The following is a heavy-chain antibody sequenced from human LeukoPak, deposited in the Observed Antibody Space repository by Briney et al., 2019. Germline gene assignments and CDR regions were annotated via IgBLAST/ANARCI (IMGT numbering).Heavy chain of an antibody. Sequence: SETLSLTCTVSGGSISSSSYYWGWIRQPPGKELEWIGSIYYSGSTYYNPSLKSRVTIPVDTSKNQFSLKLSSVTAADTAVYYCARDWKLPFDYWGQGTLVTVSS. CDR1: GGSISSSSYY. V-gene: IGHV4-39*07. J-gene: IGHJ4*02. D-gene: IGHD2-15*01. CDR2: IYYSGST. CDR3: ARDWKLPFDY.